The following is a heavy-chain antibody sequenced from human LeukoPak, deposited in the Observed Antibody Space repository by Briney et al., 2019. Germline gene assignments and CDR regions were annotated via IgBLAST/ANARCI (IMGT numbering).Heavy chain of an antibody. CDR3: AKDGSPYNWNDAFDY. Sequence: GGSLRLSCAASGFTCSSYAMSWVRQAPGKGLEWVSAISGSGGSTYYADSVKGRFTISRDNSKNTLYLQMNSLRAEDTAVYYCAKDGSPYNWNDAFDYWGQGTLVTVSS. V-gene: IGHV3-23*01. D-gene: IGHD1-20*01. CDR2: ISGSGGST. J-gene: IGHJ4*02. CDR1: GFTCSSYA.